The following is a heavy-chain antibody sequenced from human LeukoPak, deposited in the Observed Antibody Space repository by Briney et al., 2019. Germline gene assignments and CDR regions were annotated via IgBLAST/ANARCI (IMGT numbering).Heavy chain of an antibody. V-gene: IGHV3-48*01. J-gene: IGHJ4*02. CDR3: AKRQWLALDF. Sequence: LGGSLRLSCAASGFTFSTYSMNWVRQAPGKGLEWVSYISPTSRDMYYADSVEGRFTISRDNFKNTLYLQMNSLRAEDTAVYYCAKRQWLALDFWGQGTLVTVSS. CDR2: ISPTSRDM. CDR1: GFTFSTYS. D-gene: IGHD6-19*01.